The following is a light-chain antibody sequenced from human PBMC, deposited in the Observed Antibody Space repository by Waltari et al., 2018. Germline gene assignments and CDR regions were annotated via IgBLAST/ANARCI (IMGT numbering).Light chain of an antibody. CDR2: DVT. J-gene: IGLJ2*01. CDR3: YSYAGYSYAGSHNFV. Sequence: QSALTQPPSASGSPGQSVTIPCTGTSSDVGAYNHVSWYQQYPGEAPKLMIYDVTRRPSGGPDRFSGSKSGNTASLTVSGLEAEDEAHYYCYSYAGYSYAGSHNFVFGGGTKLTVL. V-gene: IGLV2-8*01. CDR1: SSDVGAYNH.